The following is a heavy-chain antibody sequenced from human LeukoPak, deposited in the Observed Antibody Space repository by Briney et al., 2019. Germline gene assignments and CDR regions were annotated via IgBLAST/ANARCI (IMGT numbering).Heavy chain of an antibody. J-gene: IGHJ5*02. Sequence: ASVKVSCKASGYTFTGYYMHWVRQAPGQGLEWMEWINPDSGGTNYAQKFQDRVTMTRDTSISTAYMELSSLRSDDTAVYYCARSQDCSSTSCNKWLDPWGQGTLVTV. CDR2: INPDSGGT. V-gene: IGHV1-2*02. CDR1: GYTFTGYY. D-gene: IGHD2-2*02. CDR3: ARSQDCSSTSCNKWLDP.